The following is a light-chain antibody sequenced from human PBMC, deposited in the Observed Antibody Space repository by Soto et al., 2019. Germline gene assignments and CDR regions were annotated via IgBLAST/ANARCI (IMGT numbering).Light chain of an antibody. Sequence: DIQMTQSPSTLSASVGDRVTITCRASQSISSWLAWYQQKPGKAPTLLIYDASNLESGVPSRFSGSGSGTEFTLTISRLQPDDFATYYGLQYNSYPYSFGPGTKVDIK. J-gene: IGKJ3*01. V-gene: IGKV1-5*01. CDR3: LQYNSYPYS. CDR2: DAS. CDR1: QSISSW.